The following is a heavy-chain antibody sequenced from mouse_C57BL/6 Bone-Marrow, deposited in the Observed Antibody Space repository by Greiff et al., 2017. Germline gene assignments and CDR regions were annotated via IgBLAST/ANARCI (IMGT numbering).Heavy chain of an antibody. CDR1: GYTFTSYG. CDR3: ARECYYYGSSYGYFDV. J-gene: IGHJ1*03. D-gene: IGHD1-1*01. Sequence: QVQLKQSGAELARPGASVKLSCKASGYTFTSYGISWVKQRTGQGLEWIGEIYPRSGNTYYNEQFKGKATLTADKSSSTAYMELRSLTAEDSAVYFCARECYYYGSSYGYFDVWGTGTTVTVSS. V-gene: IGHV1-81*01. CDR2: IYPRSGNT.